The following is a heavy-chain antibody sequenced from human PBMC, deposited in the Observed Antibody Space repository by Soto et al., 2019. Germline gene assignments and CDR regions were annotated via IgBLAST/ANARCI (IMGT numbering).Heavy chain of an antibody. CDR3: AGRLGHCSSGSCYCG. CDR2: MNSNSGNT. CDR1: GYTFTSYD. J-gene: IGHJ4*02. V-gene: IGHV1-8*01. Sequence: ASVKVSCKASGYTFTSYDINWVRQATGQGLEWMGWMNSNSGNTGYAQKFQGRVTMTRNTSISTAYMELRSQRSQDTAAYYSAGRLGHCSSGSCYCGWGQGTLVIVSS. D-gene: IGHD2-15*01.